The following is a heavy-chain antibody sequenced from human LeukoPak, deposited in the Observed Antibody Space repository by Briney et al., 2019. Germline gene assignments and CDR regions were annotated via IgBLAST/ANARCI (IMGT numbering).Heavy chain of an antibody. CDR1: GYTFTSYG. Sequence: ASVKVSCKASGYTFTSYGISWVRQAPGQGLEWVGWINPDSGGTNYAQRFQGRVTMTRDMSIRTAYMELSRLRSDDTAVYYCARVDDRGHYYDSSGPRKLFDYWGQGTLVTVSS. V-gene: IGHV1-2*02. CDR3: ARVDDRGHYYDSSGPRKLFDY. CDR2: INPDSGGT. J-gene: IGHJ4*02. D-gene: IGHD3-22*01.